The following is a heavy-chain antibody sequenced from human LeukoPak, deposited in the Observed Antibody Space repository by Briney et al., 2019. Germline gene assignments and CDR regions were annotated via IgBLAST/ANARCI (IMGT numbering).Heavy chain of an antibody. CDR2: IYHSGST. J-gene: IGHJ5*02. CDR1: GGSISSSNW. CDR3: ARHPGYTTRPHWFDP. Sequence: SETLSLTCAVSGGSISSSNWWSWVRQPPGKGLEWIGEIYHSGSTNYNSSLKSRVTISVDKSKSQFSMKLSSVTAADTAVYYCARHPGYTTRPHWFDPWGQGTLSPSPQ. V-gene: IGHV4-4*02. D-gene: IGHD6-13*01.